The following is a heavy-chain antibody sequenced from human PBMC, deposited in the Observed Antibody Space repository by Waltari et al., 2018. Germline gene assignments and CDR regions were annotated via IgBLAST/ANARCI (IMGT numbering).Heavy chain of an antibody. V-gene: IGHV3-30*18. J-gene: IGHJ4*02. Sequence: QVQLVESGGGVVQPGRSLRLSCAASGFTFSSYGMHWVRQAPGKGLEWVAVISYDGSNKHDADSVKGRFTISRDNSKNTLYLQMNSLRAEDTAVYYCAKDLEATSWGYFDYWGQGTLVTVSS. D-gene: IGHD1-26*01. CDR3: AKDLEATSWGYFDY. CDR2: ISYDGSNK. CDR1: GFTFSSYG.